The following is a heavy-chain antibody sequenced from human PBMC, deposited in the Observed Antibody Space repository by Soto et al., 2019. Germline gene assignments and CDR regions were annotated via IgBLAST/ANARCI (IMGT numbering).Heavy chain of an antibody. CDR3: ARGSGADTSSWTVGYYYYGMDV. CDR2: IIPIFGTA. Sequence: QVQLVQSGAEVKKPGSSVKVSCKASGGTFSSYAISWVRQAPGQGLEWMGGIIPIFGTANYAQKFQGRVTLTAEDSTSTPYIERSSLRSEDTAVYYCARGSGADTSSWTVGYYYYGMDVWGRGTTVAVSS. CDR1: GGTFSSYA. J-gene: IGHJ6*02. V-gene: IGHV1-69*01. D-gene: IGHD6-13*01.